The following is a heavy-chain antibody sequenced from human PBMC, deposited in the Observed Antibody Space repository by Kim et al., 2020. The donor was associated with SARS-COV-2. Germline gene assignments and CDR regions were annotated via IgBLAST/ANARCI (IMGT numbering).Heavy chain of an antibody. CDR1: GYSFTSYW. J-gene: IGHJ4*02. CDR3: AGVDPGYDYGVYFDY. D-gene: IGHD5-12*01. V-gene: IGHV5-51*01. CDR2: IYPGDSDT. Sequence: GESLKISCKGSGYSFTSYWIGWVRQMPGKGLEWTGIIYPGDSDTRYSPSFQGQVTISADKSISTAYLQWSSLKASDTAMHYCAGVDPGYDYGVYFDYWGQGTLVTVS.